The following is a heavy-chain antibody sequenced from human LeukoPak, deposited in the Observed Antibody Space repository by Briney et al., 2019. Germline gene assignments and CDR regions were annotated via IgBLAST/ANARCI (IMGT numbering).Heavy chain of an antibody. CDR2: ISYDGSNK. CDR3: AKEGPRGYYDILTGFRASY. D-gene: IGHD3-9*01. CDR1: GFTFSSYG. Sequence: PGGSLRLSCAASGFTFSSYGMHWVRQAPGKGLEWVAVISYDGSNKYYADSVKGRFTISRDNSKNTLYLQMNSLRAEDTAVYYCAKEGPRGYYDILTGFRASYWGQGTLVTVSS. J-gene: IGHJ4*02. V-gene: IGHV3-30*18.